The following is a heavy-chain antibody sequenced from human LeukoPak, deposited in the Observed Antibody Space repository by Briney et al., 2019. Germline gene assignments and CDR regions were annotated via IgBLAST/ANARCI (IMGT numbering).Heavy chain of an antibody. V-gene: IGHV3-30*04. CDR1: GFTFSSYA. CDR3: ARDIRSSGGVFDY. J-gene: IGHJ4*02. CDR2: ISYDGSNK. Sequence: PGRSLRLSCAASGFTFSSYAMHWVRQAPGKGLEWVAVISYDGSNKYYADSVKGRFTIPRDNSKNTLYLQVNSLRAEDTSVYYCARDIRSSGGVFDYWGQGTLVTVSS. D-gene: IGHD3-16*01.